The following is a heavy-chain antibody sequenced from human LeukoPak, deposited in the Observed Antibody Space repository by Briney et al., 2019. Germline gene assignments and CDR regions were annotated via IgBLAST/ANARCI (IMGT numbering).Heavy chain of an antibody. V-gene: IGHV4-59*01. J-gene: IGHJ4*02. CDR3: ASLTVTHLYFDY. D-gene: IGHD4-17*01. Sequence: KPSETLSLTCTVSGGSISSYYWSWIRQPPGKGLEWIGYIYYSGSTNYNPSLKSRVTISVDTSKNQFSLKLSSVTAADTAVYYCASLTVTHLYFDYWGQGTLVTVSS. CDR1: GGSISSYY. CDR2: IYYSGST.